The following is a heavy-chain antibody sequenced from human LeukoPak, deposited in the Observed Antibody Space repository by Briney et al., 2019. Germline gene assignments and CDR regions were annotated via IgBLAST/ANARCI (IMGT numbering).Heavy chain of an antibody. Sequence: ASETLSLTCAVYGGSFSGYYWSWIRQPPGKGLEWIGEINHSGSTNYNPSLKSRVTISVDTSKNQFSLKLSSVTAADTAVYYCARGGWRGFDYWGQGTLVTVSS. J-gene: IGHJ4*02. D-gene: IGHD3-3*01. V-gene: IGHV4-34*01. CDR2: INHSGST. CDR3: ARGGWRGFDY. CDR1: GGSFSGYY.